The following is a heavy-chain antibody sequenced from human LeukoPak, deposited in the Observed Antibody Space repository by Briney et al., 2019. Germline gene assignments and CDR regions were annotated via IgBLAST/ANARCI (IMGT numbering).Heavy chain of an antibody. CDR3: ARDHRDIVVVPAALFDY. D-gene: IGHD2-2*01. J-gene: IGHJ4*02. CDR1: GFTFSDYY. V-gene: IGHV3-11*01. Sequence: GGSLRPSCAASGFTFSDYYMSWIRQAPGKGLEWVSYISSSGSTIYYADSVKGRFTISRDNAKNSLYLQMNSLRAEDTAVYYCARDHRDIVVVPAALFDYWGQGTLVTVSS. CDR2: ISSSGSTI.